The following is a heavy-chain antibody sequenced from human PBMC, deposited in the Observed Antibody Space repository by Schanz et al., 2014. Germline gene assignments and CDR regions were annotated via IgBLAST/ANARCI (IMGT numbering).Heavy chain of an antibody. J-gene: IGHJ4*02. CDR3: VRDTDYHFDY. Sequence: AQLVESGGGLVMPGGSLRLSCAASGFTFNGAYMTWVRQAPGKGLVWVSRTSHDGSFTTFADSVKGRFTISRDNAKNALYLQMNSLRAEDTAVYYCVRDTDYHFDYWGQGTLVTVSS. CDR2: TSHDGSFT. V-gene: IGHV3-74*01. D-gene: IGHD4-17*01. CDR1: GFTFNGAY.